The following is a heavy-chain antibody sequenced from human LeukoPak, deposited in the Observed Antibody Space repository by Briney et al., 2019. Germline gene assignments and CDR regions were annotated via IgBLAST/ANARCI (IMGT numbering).Heavy chain of an antibody. D-gene: IGHD1-26*01. V-gene: IGHV3-20*04. CDR1: GFTFDDYG. J-gene: IGHJ4*02. CDR2: INWNGGST. CDR3: ARESSGSYLVFDY. Sequence: GGSLRLSCAASGFTFDDYGMSWVRQAPGKGLEWVSGINWNGGSTGYADSVKGRFTISRDNAKKSLYLHMNSPRDEDTAVYYCARESSGSYLVFDYWGQGTLVTVSS.